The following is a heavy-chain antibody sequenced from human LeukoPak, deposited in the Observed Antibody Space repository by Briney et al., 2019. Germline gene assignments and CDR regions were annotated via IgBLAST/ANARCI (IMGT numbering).Heavy chain of an antibody. V-gene: IGHV1-2*02. CDR1: GYTFTGYY. J-gene: IGHJ6*02. CDR2: INPNSGGT. Sequence: ASVKVSCKASGYTFTGYYMHWVRQAPGQGLEWMGWINPNSGGTNYAQKFQGRVTMTRDTSISTAYMELSRLRSDDTAVYYCARAQGFVAVVAAAHYYYGMDVWGQGTTVTVSS. D-gene: IGHD2-15*01. CDR3: ARAQGFVAVVAAAHYYYGMDV.